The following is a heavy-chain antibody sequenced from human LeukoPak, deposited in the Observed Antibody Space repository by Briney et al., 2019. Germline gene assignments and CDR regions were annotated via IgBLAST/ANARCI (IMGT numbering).Heavy chain of an antibody. CDR2: IWSDGSNE. CDR1: GFTFSYYG. D-gene: IGHD3-10*01. Sequence: PGGSLRLSCAASGFTFSYYGMHWVRQAPGKGLEWVALIWSDGSNEHYADSVKGRFTISRDNSKKTLYLQMNSLRAEDTAVYYCARDRKYGSWSINPPYDPWGQGTLVTVSS. J-gene: IGHJ5*02. V-gene: IGHV3-33*01. CDR3: ARDRKYGSWSINPPYDP.